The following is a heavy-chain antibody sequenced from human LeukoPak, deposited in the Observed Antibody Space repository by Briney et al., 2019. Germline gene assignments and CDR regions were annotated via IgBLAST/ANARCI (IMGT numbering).Heavy chain of an antibody. CDR2: IKRDGSEK. D-gene: IGHD4-17*01. Sequence: PGGSLRLSCAASGFTFSSYWMSWVRQAPGKGLEWVANIKRDGSEKYYVDSVKGRSTISRDNAKNSLYLQMNSLRGEDTAVYYCARLRGDYLYFFDNWGQGTLVTVSS. V-gene: IGHV3-7*01. CDR1: GFTFSSYW. J-gene: IGHJ4*02. CDR3: ARLRGDYLYFFDN.